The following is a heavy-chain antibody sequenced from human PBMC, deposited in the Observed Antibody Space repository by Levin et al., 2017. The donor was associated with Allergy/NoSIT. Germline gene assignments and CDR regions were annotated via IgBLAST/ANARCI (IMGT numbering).Heavy chain of an antibody. CDR1: GGSISTYY. CDR3: ARRPARWEPWLDY. Sequence: SETLSLTCSVSGGSISTYYWNWIRQSPGKGLEWIGYIYFIGSTEYNPSLKSRVTISLDTSRNQFSLKLSSVTAADTAVYYCARRPARWEPWLDYWGQGALVTVSS. CDR2: IYFIGST. J-gene: IGHJ4*02. V-gene: IGHV4-59*01. D-gene: IGHD1-26*01.